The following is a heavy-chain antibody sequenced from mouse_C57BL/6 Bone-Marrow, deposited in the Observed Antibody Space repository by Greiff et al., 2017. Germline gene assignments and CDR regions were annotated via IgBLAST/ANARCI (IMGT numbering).Heavy chain of an antibody. J-gene: IGHJ2*01. CDR1: GFTFSSYG. V-gene: IGHV5-6*01. Sequence: EVKLVESRGDLVKPGGSLKLSCAASGFTFSSYGMSWVRQTPDKRLEWVATISSGGSYTYYPDSVKGRFTISRDNAKNTLYLQMSSLKSEDTAMYYCARFVYYFDSWGHATTLPVFS. CDR3: ARFVYYFDS. CDR2: ISSGGSYT.